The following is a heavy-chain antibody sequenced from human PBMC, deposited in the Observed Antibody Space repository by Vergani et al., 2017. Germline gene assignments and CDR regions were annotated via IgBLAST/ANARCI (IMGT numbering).Heavy chain of an antibody. J-gene: IGHJ6*02. D-gene: IGHD4-17*01. V-gene: IGHV3-15*01. CDR1: GFTFSNAW. Sequence: EVQLVESGGGLVKPGGSLRLSCAASGFTFSNAWMSWVRQAPGKGLEWVGRIKSKTDGGTTDYAAPVKGRFTISRDDSKNTLYLQMNSLKTEDTAVYYCTTDRFDYGDYGDYYYYYGMDVWGQGTTVTVSS. CDR2: IKSKTDGGTT. CDR3: TTDRFDYGDYGDYYYYYGMDV.